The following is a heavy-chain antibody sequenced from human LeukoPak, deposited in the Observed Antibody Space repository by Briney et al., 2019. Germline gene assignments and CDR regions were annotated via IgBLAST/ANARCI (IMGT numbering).Heavy chain of an antibody. CDR1: GFTFSSYW. CDR3: ARGLYQLPYYFDY. Sequence: PGGSLRLFCAASGFTFSSYWMHWVRQAPGKGLVWVSRINTDGSSTSYADSVKGRFTISRDNAKNTLYLQMNSLRAEDTAVYYCARGLYQLPYYFDYWGQGTLVTVSS. D-gene: IGHD2-2*01. CDR2: INTDGSST. J-gene: IGHJ4*02. V-gene: IGHV3-74*01.